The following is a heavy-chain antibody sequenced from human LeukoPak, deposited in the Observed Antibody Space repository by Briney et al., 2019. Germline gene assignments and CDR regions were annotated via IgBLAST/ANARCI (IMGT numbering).Heavy chain of an antibody. D-gene: IGHD6-13*01. V-gene: IGHV4-39*07. CDR2: IYYSGST. CDR1: GGSISSGDYY. J-gene: IGHJ4*02. CDR3: ASLLRGIAAVYFDY. Sequence: PSQTLSLTCTVSGGSISSGDYYWSWIRQPPGKGLEWIGSIYYSGSTYYNPSLKSRVTISVDTSKNQFSLKLSSVTAADTAVYYCASLLRGIAAVYFDYWGQGTLVTVSS.